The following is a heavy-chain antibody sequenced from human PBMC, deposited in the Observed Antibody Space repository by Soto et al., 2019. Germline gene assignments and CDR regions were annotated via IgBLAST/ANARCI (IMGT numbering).Heavy chain of an antibody. CDR3: ARRDYCDY. CDR2: IKQDGSEK. J-gene: IGHJ4*02. CDR1: GFTFSSYW. V-gene: IGHV3-7*01. Sequence: GGSLRLSCSASGFTFSSYWMNWVRQAPGKGLEWVATIKQDGSEKYYVDTVKGRFTISRDNAKNSLSLQMNSLRAEDTAVYYCARRDYCDYWGQGTLVTVSS.